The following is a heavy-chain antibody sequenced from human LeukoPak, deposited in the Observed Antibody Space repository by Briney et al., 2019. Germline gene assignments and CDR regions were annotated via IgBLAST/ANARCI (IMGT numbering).Heavy chain of an antibody. V-gene: IGHV3-48*04. Sequence: GGSLRLSCAASGFTFSTSRMNWVRQAPGKGLEWVSYIGGSSGTIYYADSVKGRFTISRDNAKNSLYLQMNSLRAEDTAVYYCATRDYGGKIDYWGQGTLVTVSS. D-gene: IGHD4-23*01. CDR3: ATRDYGGKIDY. CDR1: GFTFSTSR. J-gene: IGHJ4*02. CDR2: IGGSSGTI.